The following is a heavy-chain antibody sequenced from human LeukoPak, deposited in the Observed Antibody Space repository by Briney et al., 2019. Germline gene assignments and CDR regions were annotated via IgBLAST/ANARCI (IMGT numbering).Heavy chain of an antibody. J-gene: IGHJ4*02. V-gene: IGHV4-61*02. Sequence: SQTLSLTCTVSGGSISSDNYYWSWIRQPAGKGLEWIGRIYTSGSTNYNPSLKSRVTISVDTSKNQVALKLSSVTAADTAVYFCASSKRGGGSGYWGQGTLVTVSP. CDR1: GGSISSDNYY. D-gene: IGHD2-15*01. CDR2: IYTSGST. CDR3: ASSKRGGGSGY.